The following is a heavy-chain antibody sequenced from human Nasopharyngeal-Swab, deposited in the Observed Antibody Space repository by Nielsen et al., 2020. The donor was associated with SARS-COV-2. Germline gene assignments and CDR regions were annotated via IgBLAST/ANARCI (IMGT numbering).Heavy chain of an antibody. J-gene: IGHJ6*03. CDR2: IRGSGSYV. V-gene: IGHV3-21*01. CDR1: GFTFNSYS. D-gene: IGHD1-26*01. Sequence: GESLNTSCAGSGFTFNSYSMLWVRQVPGEGLEWVSSIRGSGSYVYYADSVKGRFTISKDSAKNSLYLQMNSLRAEDTAVYFCARIAGRGSIYYYYMDVWGTGTTVTVSS. CDR3: ARIAGRGSIYYYYMDV.